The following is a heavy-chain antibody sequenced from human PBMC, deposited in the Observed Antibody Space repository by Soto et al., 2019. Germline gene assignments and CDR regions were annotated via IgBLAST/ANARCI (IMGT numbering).Heavy chain of an antibody. CDR1: GFTFSTYS. V-gene: IGHV3-48*02. J-gene: IGHJ5*02. CDR2: ISSRGATI. CDR3: ATHVDTSMVNRWFDP. D-gene: IGHD5-18*01. Sequence: EVQLVESGGGLVQPGGSLRLSCGPSGFTFSTYSMNWVRQAPGKGLEWVSYISSRGATIHSADSVKGRFTISRDDGKNSLYLQMNSLRDEDTAIYYCATHVDTSMVNRWFDPWGQGALVTVSS.